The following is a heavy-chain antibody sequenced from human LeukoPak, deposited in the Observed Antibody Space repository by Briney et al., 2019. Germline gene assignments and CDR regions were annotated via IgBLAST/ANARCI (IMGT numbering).Heavy chain of an antibody. D-gene: IGHD3-10*01. CDR3: ARANYYGSGQFDY. V-gene: IGHV4-38-2*02. CDR2: INHSGST. CDR1: GYSISSGYY. J-gene: IGHJ4*02. Sequence: SETLSLTCTVSGYSISSGYYWGWIRQPPGKGLEWIGEINHSGSTNYNPSLKSRVTISVDTSKNQFSLKLSSVTAADTAVYYCARANYYGSGQFDYWGQGTLVTVSS.